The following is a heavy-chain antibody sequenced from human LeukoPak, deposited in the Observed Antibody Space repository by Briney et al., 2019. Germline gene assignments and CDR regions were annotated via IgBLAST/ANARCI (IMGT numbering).Heavy chain of an antibody. CDR3: TRVTYYYDNSGYFHFDS. V-gene: IGHV3-49*04. Sequence: GGSLRLSCTTSGFTFGDYAMSWVRQAPGKGLEWVSFIRRKAHGGTTEYAASVKGRSSSSRDDSKSIAYLQMNSLKTEDTAVYFCTRVTYYYDNSGYFHFDSWGQGSLVTVSS. D-gene: IGHD3-22*01. J-gene: IGHJ4*02. CDR1: GFTFGDYA. CDR2: IRRKAHGGTT.